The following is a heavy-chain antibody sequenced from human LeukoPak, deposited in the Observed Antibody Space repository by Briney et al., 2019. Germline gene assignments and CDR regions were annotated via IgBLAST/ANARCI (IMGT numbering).Heavy chain of an antibody. CDR3: ARVNYNDY. V-gene: IGHV3-21*01. Sequence: GGALLLSCAASGFTFSSDSLNWLRQAPGKGLEWVSSISSSSSYIYYADSVKGRFTISRDNAKNSLYLQMNSLRAEDTAVYYCARVNYNDYWGQGTLVTVSS. CDR1: GFTFSSDS. CDR2: ISSSSSYI. J-gene: IGHJ4*02.